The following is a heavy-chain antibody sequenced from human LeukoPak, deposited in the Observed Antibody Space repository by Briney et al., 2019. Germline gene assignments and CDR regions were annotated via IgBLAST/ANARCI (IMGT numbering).Heavy chain of an antibody. V-gene: IGHV3-74*01. CDR2: INTDGSNT. D-gene: IGHD1-1*01. Sequence: GGSQRLSCVASGFTFSSFWMQWVRQAPGKGLVCVSRINTDGSNTNYADSARGRFTISRDSAKNTLYLQMNSLRAEDTAVYYCARIGTSLAAYWGQGTLVTVSS. CDR3: ARIGTSLAAY. J-gene: IGHJ4*02. CDR1: GFTFSSFW.